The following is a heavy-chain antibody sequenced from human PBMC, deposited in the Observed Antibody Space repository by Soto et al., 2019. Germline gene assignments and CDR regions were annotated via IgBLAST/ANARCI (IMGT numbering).Heavy chain of an antibody. D-gene: IGHD2-15*01. CDR2: ISGLSATT. V-gene: IGHV3-48*04. J-gene: IGHJ4*02. Sequence: DVVLVNSGGGFVRPGESLRLSCGASGFRFTSFGMNWVRQGPGKGLDWLSYISGLSATTYYADSVRGRFTVSRDNDMNLVFLQLNNLRGDDTAVYYCTRGGAARPDYWGQGSRVVVSS. CDR1: GFRFTSFG. CDR3: TRGGAARPDY.